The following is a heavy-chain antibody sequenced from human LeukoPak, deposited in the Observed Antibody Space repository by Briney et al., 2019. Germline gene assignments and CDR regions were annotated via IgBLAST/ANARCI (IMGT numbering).Heavy chain of an antibody. V-gene: IGHV4-39*07. CDR1: GGSMSNSSYY. CDR2: IYYSGST. CDR3: ARGILRDYYDSSGFYHRGGVGY. D-gene: IGHD3-22*01. J-gene: IGHJ4*02. Sequence: SETLSLTCTVSGGSMSNSSYYWGWIRQPPGKGLEWIGSIYYSGSTYYNPSLKSRVTISVETSKNQFSLRLSSVTAADTAVYFCARGILRDYYDSSGFYHRGGVGYWGQGTLVTVSS.